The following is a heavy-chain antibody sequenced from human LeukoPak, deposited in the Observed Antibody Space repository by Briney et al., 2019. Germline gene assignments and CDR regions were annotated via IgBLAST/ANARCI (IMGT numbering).Heavy chain of an antibody. CDR2: ISSSSSYI. J-gene: IGHJ4*02. CDR1: GFTFSSYS. Sequence: GGSLRLSCAASGFTFSSYSMNWVRQAPGKGLEWVSSISSSSSYIYYADSVKGRFTISRDNAKNSLYLQMNSLRAEDTALYYRARDWGRGMGSYYFDYWGQGTLVTVSS. D-gene: IGHD3-16*01. CDR3: ARDWGRGMGSYYFDY. V-gene: IGHV3-21*04.